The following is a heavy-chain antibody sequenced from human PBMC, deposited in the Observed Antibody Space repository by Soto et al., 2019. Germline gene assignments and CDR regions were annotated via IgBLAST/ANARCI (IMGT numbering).Heavy chain of an antibody. CDR3: ARDRSGTTCFDY. D-gene: IGHD1-1*01. V-gene: IGHV3-33*01. Sequence: GGSLRLSCAASGFTFSSYGMHWVRQAPGKGLEWVAVIWYDGSNKYYADSVKGRFTISRDNYKNTLYLQMNSLRAEDTAVYYCARDRSGTTCFDYWGQGTLVTVSS. J-gene: IGHJ4*02. CDR2: IWYDGSNK. CDR1: GFTFSSYG.